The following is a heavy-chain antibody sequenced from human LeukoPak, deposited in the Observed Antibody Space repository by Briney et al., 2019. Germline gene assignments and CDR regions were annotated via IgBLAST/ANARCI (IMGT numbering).Heavy chain of an antibody. V-gene: IGHV4-59*13. J-gene: IGHJ5*02. D-gene: IGHD5-12*01. Sequence: PAEPLTLTCAASGGFFSSYYWSWLRQPPGKGVEWVGYIYYSGSTNYNPSLKSRVTISVDKSKNQFSLQLSSVTAARTAVYFCAREPVGYALWFFPWGEGTLVTVSS. CDR2: IYYSGST. CDR1: GGFFSSYY. CDR3: AREPVGYALWFFP.